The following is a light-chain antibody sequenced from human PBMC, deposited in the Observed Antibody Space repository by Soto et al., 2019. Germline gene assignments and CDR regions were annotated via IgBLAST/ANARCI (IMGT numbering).Light chain of an antibody. J-gene: IGLJ3*02. CDR3: GTWDNSLSDVL. Sequence: QSVLTQPPSVSAAPGQRVTISCSGSGSNVGHNYVSWYQQFPGTAPRLLIYDNNKRPSGIPDRFSGSKSGTSATLDIAGLQTGDEADYYRGTWDNSLSDVLFGGGTKVTVL. CDR1: GSNVGHNY. CDR2: DNN. V-gene: IGLV1-51*01.